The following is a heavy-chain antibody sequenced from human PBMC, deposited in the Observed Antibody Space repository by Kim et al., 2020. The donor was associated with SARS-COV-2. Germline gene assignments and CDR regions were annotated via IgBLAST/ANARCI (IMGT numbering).Heavy chain of an antibody. CDR3: ARDRLGFGGGHRETYYNYGMDV. V-gene: IGHV3-33*01. J-gene: IGHJ6*02. D-gene: IGHD3-10*01. CDR1: GFSFSSYG. CDR2: IWHDGSNR. Sequence: GGSLRLSCVASGFSFSSYGLHWVRQAPGKGLEWVAVIWHDGSNRYSADSVRGRFTISRDNSKSTLYLQMNSLRVEDTAVYYCARDRLGFGGGHRETYYNYGMDVWGQGTTVTVSS.